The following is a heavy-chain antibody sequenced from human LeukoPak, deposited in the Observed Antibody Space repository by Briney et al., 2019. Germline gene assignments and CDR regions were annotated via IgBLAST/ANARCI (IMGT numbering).Heavy chain of an antibody. CDR3: ARGPTSGWLPVGAFDI. D-gene: IGHD6-19*01. CDR1: GGSISSYY. Sequence: SDTLSLTCTVSGGSISSYYWSCIRQPAGKGLEWIGRIYTSGSTNYNPSLKSRVTISVDTSKNQFSLKLSSVTAADTAVYYCARGPTSGWLPVGAFDIWGQGTMVTVSS. CDR2: IYTSGST. V-gene: IGHV4-4*07. J-gene: IGHJ3*02.